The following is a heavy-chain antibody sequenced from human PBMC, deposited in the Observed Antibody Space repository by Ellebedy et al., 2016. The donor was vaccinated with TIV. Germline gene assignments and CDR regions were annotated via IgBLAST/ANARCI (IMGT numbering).Heavy chain of an antibody. Sequence: AASVKVSCKASGYTFTGYYMHWVRQAPGQGLEWMGWINPNSGGTNYAQKFQGRVTMTRDTSISTAYMELSRLRSDDTAVYYCARSMVRGSSGAFDIWGQGTMVTVSS. J-gene: IGHJ3*02. D-gene: IGHD3-10*01. CDR1: GYTFTGYY. CDR3: ARSMVRGSSGAFDI. CDR2: INPNSGGT. V-gene: IGHV1-2*02.